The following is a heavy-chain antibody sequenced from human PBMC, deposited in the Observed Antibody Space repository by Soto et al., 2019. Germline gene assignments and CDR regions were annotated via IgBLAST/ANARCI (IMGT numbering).Heavy chain of an antibody. Sequence: QVQLVQSGAEVKKPGASVKVSCKASGYTFTGYYMHWVRQAPGQGLEWMGWINPNSGGTNYAQKFQGRVTMTRDTSISTADMELSRLRSDDTAVYYCAREFRVFGVVNNGMDVWGQGTTVTVSS. D-gene: IGHD3-3*01. J-gene: IGHJ6*02. CDR1: GYTFTGYY. CDR3: AREFRVFGVVNNGMDV. CDR2: INPNSGGT. V-gene: IGHV1-2*02.